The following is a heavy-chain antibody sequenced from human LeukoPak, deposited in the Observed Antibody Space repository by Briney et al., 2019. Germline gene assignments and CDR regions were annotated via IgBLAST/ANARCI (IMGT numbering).Heavy chain of an antibody. CDR1: GGSISCYY. J-gene: IGHJ6*03. D-gene: IGHD3-10*01. V-gene: IGHV4-34*01. CDR3: ARGRYYTYYYGSGSYYYYYYYMDV. CDR2: INHSGST. Sequence: SETLSLTCTVSGGSISCYYWSWIRQPPGKGLEWIGEINHSGSTNYNPSLKSRVTISVDTSKNQFSLKLSSVTAADTAVYYCARGRYYTYYYGSGSYYYYYYYMDVWGKGTTVTVCS.